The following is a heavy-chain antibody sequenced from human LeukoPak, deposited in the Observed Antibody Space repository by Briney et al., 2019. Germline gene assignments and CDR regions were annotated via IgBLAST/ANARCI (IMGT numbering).Heavy chain of an antibody. CDR1: GFTFSSYS. CDR2: VSSSSSTI. Sequence: GGSLRLSCADSGFTFSSYSMNWVRQAPGKGLEWVSYVSSSSSTIYYADSVKGRFTISRDNAKNSLYLQMNSLRAEDTAVYYCARDLHSYGYWGQGTLVTVSS. D-gene: IGHD5-18*01. V-gene: IGHV3-48*01. CDR3: ARDLHSYGY. J-gene: IGHJ4*02.